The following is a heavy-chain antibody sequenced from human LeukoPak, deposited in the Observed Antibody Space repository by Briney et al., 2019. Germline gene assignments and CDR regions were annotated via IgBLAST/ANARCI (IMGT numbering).Heavy chain of an antibody. CDR1: GFTFDEYG. CDR2: ISLNGGST. Sequence: GGSLRLSCEASGFTFDEYGMSWVRQAPGKGLKWVSGISLNGGSTGYADSVKGRFTISRDNAKNSLYLQMNSLRAEDTALYYCVRGITMFQRWGRGTLVTVSS. J-gene: IGHJ1*01. D-gene: IGHD3-10*01. V-gene: IGHV3-20*04. CDR3: VRGITMFQR.